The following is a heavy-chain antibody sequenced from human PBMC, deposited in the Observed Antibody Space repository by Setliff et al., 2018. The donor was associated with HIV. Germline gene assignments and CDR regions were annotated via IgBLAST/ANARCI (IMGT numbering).Heavy chain of an antibody. CDR3: ARDGALGDGDSDVFDT. V-gene: IGHV1-18*04. CDR2: SSGYNGRK. D-gene: IGHD4-17*01. Sequence: ASVKVSCKASGYPFTSYGISWVRQAPGQGLEWMGWSSGYNGRKEFAEKFQGRFTMTIDTSTNTASMVLNNLRSDDSAMYYCARDGALGDGDSDVFDTWGQGTTVTVSS. CDR1: GYPFTSYG. J-gene: IGHJ3*02.